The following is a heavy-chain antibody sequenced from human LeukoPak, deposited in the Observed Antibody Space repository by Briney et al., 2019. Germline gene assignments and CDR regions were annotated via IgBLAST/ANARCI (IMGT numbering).Heavy chain of an antibody. Sequence: PSETLSLTCTVSGGSINSYYWSWIRQPPGEGLEWIGYIYYSGSTNYNPSLKSRVTISIDTSKNQFSLNLTSVTAADTAVYYCARGGLGGITAYSNYLFDYWGQGTLVTVSS. V-gene: IGHV4-59*08. J-gene: IGHJ4*02. CDR3: ARGGLGGITAYSNYLFDY. D-gene: IGHD4-11*01. CDR2: IYYSGST. CDR1: GGSINSYY.